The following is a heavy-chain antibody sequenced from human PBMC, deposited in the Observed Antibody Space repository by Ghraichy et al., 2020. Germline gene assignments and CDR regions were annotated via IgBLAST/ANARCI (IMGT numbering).Heavy chain of an antibody. J-gene: IGHJ5*02. D-gene: IGHD2-8*01. CDR2: IYYIGST. CDR1: GGSISSYY. CDR3: AGVEMVYAIYWFDP. V-gene: IGHV4-59*08. Sequence: ESLNISCTVSGGSISSYYWSWIRQPPGKGLEWIGYIYYIGSTNYNPSLKSRVTISVDTSKNQFSLKLSSVTAADTAVYYCAGVEMVYAIYWFDPWGQGTLVTVSS.